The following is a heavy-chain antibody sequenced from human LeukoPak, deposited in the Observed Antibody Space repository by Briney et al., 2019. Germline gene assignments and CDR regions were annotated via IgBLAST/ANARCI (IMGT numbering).Heavy chain of an antibody. J-gene: IGHJ5*02. CDR3: AREKSIAVAGTRLGFDP. CDR1: GYTFTGYY. Sequence: ASVKVSCKASGYTFTGYYMHWVRQAPGQGLEWMGWINPNSGGTNYAQEFQGRVTMTRDTSISTAYMELSRLRSDDTAVYYCAREKSIAVAGTRLGFDPWGHGTLATVSS. CDR2: INPNSGGT. D-gene: IGHD6-19*01. V-gene: IGHV1-2*02.